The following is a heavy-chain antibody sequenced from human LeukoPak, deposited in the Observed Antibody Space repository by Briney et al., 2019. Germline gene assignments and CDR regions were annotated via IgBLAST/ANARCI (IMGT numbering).Heavy chain of an antibody. CDR3: AKGRGIQQAHTAMVLNYYYGMDV. V-gene: IGHV3-23*01. Sequence: PSGGSLRLSCAASGFTFSSYAMSWVRQAPGKGLEWVSAISGSGGSTYYADSVKGRFTISRDNSKNTLYLQMNSLRAEDTAVYYCAKGRGIQQAHTAMVLNYYYGMDVWGQGTTVTVSS. CDR1: GFTFSSYA. J-gene: IGHJ6*02. D-gene: IGHD5-18*01. CDR2: ISGSGGST.